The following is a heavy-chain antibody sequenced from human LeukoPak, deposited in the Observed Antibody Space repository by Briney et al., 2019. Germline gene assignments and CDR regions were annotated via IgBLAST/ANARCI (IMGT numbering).Heavy chain of an antibody. CDR3: ARGPSLHYYDSSGYFDY. J-gene: IGHJ4*02. D-gene: IGHD3-22*01. CDR1: GGSFSGYY. V-gene: IGHV4-34*01. CDR2: INHSGST. Sequence: SETLSLTCAVYGGSFSGYYWSWIRQLPGKGLEWIGEINHSGSTNYNPSLKSRVTISVDTSKNQFSLKLSSVTAADTAVYYCARGPSLHYYDSSGYFDYWGQGTLVTVSS.